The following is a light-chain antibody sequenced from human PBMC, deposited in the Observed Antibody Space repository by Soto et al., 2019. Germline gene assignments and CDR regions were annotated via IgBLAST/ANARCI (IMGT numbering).Light chain of an antibody. CDR3: QQYYSYSCT. CDR2: DAS. V-gene: IGKV1-5*01. CDR1: QSISSW. J-gene: IGKJ1*01. Sequence: DVQMTQSPSTLSASVGDRVTITCRASQSISSWLAWYQQKPGKAPKLLIYDASSLESGVPSRFSGSGSGTEFTLTISSLQPDDFATYYCQQYYSYSCTFGQGTKVDIK.